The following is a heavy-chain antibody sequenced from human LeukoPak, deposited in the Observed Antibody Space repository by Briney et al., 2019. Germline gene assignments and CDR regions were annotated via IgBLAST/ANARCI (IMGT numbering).Heavy chain of an antibody. Sequence: GASVKVSCKASGYTFTSYDINWVRQATGQGLEWMGLMNPNSGNTGYARKFQGRVTITRDTSISTAYMELSGLRSEDTAVYFCARDCSTTSCYTRFDYWGQGTLVTVSS. CDR3: ARDCSTTSCYTRFDY. J-gene: IGHJ4*02. V-gene: IGHV1-8*01. CDR2: MNPNSGNT. D-gene: IGHD2-2*02. CDR1: GYTFTSYD.